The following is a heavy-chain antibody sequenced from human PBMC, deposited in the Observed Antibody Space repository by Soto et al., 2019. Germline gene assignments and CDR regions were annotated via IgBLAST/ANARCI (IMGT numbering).Heavy chain of an antibody. CDR1: GFTFSSYS. D-gene: IGHD3-22*01. J-gene: IGHJ4*02. CDR3: AREGGGDSSGYLDYFDY. CDR2: ISSSSSYI. Sequence: EVQLVESGGGLVKPGGSLRLSCAASGFTFSSYSMNWVRQAPGKGLEWVSSISSSSSYIYYADSVKGRFTISRDNANHSLYLQMNSLGSEDTALYYCAREGGGDSSGYLDYFDYWGQGTLVTVSS. V-gene: IGHV3-21*01.